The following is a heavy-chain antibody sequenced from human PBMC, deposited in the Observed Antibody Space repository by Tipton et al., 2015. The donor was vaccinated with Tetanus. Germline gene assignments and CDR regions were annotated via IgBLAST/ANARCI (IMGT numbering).Heavy chain of an antibody. CDR1: GGSISGSSYY. CDR2: IYYIGST. J-gene: IGHJ4*02. V-gene: IGHV4-39*01. D-gene: IGHD3-10*01. Sequence: LRLSCSVSGGSISGSSYYWSWIRQPPGKALEWIGSIYYIGSTFYHPSLQSRVTISVDTSKNQFSLRLSSVTAADTAVYFCARHPPPYYYGSGSYLDYWGQGTPVTVSS. CDR3: ARHPPPYYYGSGSYLDY.